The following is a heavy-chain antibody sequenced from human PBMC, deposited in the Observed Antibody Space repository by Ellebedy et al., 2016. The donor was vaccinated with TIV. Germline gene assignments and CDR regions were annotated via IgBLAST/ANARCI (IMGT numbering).Heavy chain of an antibody. CDR1: GFTFTEFG. CDR3: ARGGQFAEYCTSASCASDY. CDR2: ISAHNGQT. Sequence: AASVKVSCKTSGFTFTEFGFRWVRLAPGRGPEWLGWISAHNGQTEYAEHFQGRLTFTTDTSTGTVYLDLRSLTSDDTAVYFCARGGQFAEYCTSASCASDYWGQGTVVTVSS. J-gene: IGHJ4*02. V-gene: IGHV1-18*01. D-gene: IGHD2-2*01.